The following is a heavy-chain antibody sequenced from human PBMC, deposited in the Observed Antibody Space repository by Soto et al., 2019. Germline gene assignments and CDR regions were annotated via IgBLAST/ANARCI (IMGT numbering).Heavy chain of an antibody. CDR2: IYHSGST. V-gene: IGHV4-30-2*01. CDR3: ARVPGP. J-gene: IGHJ5*02. Sequence: SETLSLTCAGSGGSISSGGYSWSWIRQPPGKGLDWIGYIYHSGSTYYNPSLKSRVTISVDRSKNQFSLKLSSVTAADTAVYYCARVPGPWGQGTLVTVSS. CDR1: GGSISSGGYS.